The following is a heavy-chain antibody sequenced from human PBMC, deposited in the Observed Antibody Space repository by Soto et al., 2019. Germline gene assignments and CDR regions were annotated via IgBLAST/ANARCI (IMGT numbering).Heavy chain of an antibody. CDR3: AKDQGPVWSGYYHY. D-gene: IGHD3-3*01. Sequence: PEGSLRLSCAASGFTFSSYAMSWVRQAPGKGLEWVSAISGSGGSTYYADSVKGRFTISRDNSKNTLYLQMNSLRAEDTAVYYCAKDQGPVWSGYYHYWGQGTLVTVSS. J-gene: IGHJ4*02. CDR1: GFTFSSYA. V-gene: IGHV3-23*01. CDR2: ISGSGGST.